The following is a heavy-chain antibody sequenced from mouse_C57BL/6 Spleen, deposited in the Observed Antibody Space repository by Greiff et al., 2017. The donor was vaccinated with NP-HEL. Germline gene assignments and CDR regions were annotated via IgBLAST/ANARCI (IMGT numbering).Heavy chain of an antibody. CDR1: GFTFSSYG. CDR3: ARHGGLRDYFDY. V-gene: IGHV5-6*01. CDR2: ISSGGSYT. D-gene: IGHD2-4*01. Sequence: EVKLVESGGDLVKPGGSLKLSCAASGFTFSSYGMSWVRQTPDKRLEWVATISSGGSYTYYPDSVKGRFTISRDNAKNTLYLQMSSLKSEDTAMYYCARHGGLRDYFDYWSQGTTLTVSS. J-gene: IGHJ2*01.